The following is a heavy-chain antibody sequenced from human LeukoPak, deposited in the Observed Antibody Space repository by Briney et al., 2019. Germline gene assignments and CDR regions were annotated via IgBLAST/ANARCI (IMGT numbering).Heavy chain of an antibody. Sequence: GESLKISCKGSGYSFTSYWIGWVRQMPGKGLEWMGIIYPGDSDTRYSPSFQGQVTISADKSISTAYLQWSSLKASDTAMYYCATTTYYYDSSGYYVRQNRNYYYHGMDVWGQGTTVTVSS. CDR3: ATTTYYYDSSGYYVRQNRNYYYHGMDV. V-gene: IGHV5-51*01. D-gene: IGHD3-22*01. CDR1: GYSFTSYW. J-gene: IGHJ6*02. CDR2: IYPGDSDT.